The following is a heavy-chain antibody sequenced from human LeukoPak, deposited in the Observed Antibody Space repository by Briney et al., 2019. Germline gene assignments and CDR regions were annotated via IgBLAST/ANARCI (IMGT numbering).Heavy chain of an antibody. Sequence: SETLSLTCTVSGGSISSYYWSRIRQPPGKGLEWIGYIYYSGSTNYNPSLKSRVTISVDTSKNQFSLKLSSVTAADTAVYYCARQAWGCSSTSCYPGMKGFDHWGQGTLVTVSS. CDR1: GGSISSYY. D-gene: IGHD2-2*01. J-gene: IGHJ4*02. CDR3: ARQAWGCSSTSCYPGMKGFDH. V-gene: IGHV4-59*08. CDR2: IYYSGST.